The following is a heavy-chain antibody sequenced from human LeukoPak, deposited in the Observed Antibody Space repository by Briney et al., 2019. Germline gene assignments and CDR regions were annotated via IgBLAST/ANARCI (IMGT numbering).Heavy chain of an antibody. Sequence: GGSLRLSCAASGFTFSGSCMTWVRQTPGGGLEWVAHINPDGSERDYVDSVKGRLTISRDNAANSLSLQMNSLRVEDTAVYYCGRGHYGLDVWGRGTTVTISS. J-gene: IGHJ6*02. CDR1: GFTFSGSC. CDR3: GRGHYGLDV. CDR2: INPDGSER. V-gene: IGHV3-7*01.